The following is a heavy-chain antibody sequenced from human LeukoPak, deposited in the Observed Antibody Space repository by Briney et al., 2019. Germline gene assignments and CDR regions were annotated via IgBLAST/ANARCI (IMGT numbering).Heavy chain of an antibody. J-gene: IGHJ3*02. V-gene: IGHV4-59*01. CDR3: ARDLRERSSWYVAFDI. CDR2: IYYSWST. CDR1: GGSISSYY. D-gene: IGHD6-13*01. Sequence: SSEPLSLTCTVSGGSISSYYWSWIRQPPRKGLEWIGYIYYSWSTNYNPSLKSRVTISVDTSKNQFSLTLSSVTAADTAVYYCARDLRERSSWYVAFDIWGHGTMVT.